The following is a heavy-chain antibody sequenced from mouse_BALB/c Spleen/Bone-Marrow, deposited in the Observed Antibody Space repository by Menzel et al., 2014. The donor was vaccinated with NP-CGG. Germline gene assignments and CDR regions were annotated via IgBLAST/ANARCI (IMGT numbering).Heavy chain of an antibody. CDR3: AHYSHEGVAY. V-gene: IGHV1-7*01. CDR2: INPSTGYT. D-gene: IGHD2-12*01. CDR1: GYTFTSYW. Sequence: VKVVESGAELAKPGASVKMSCKASGYTFTSYWIHWVKQRPGQGLEWIGYINPSTGYTEYNQKFKDKATLTADKSSSTAYMQLSSLTSEDSAVYYCAHYSHEGVAYWGQGTLVTVSA. J-gene: IGHJ3*01.